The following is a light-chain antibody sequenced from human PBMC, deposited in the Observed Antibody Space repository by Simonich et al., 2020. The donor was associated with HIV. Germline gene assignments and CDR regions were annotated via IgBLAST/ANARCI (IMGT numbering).Light chain of an antibody. CDR1: QSLLSNNKNF. CDR3: QQYYAAPIT. CDR2: WAS. J-gene: IGKJ5*01. V-gene: IGKV4-1*01. Sequence: DIVMTQSPDSLPVSLGERATINCKSSQSLLSNNKNFLAWFQHKPGQPPKMRIYWASTRESGFPDRFSGSGSGTDFTLTISSLQAEDVAVYYCQQYYAAPITFGQGTRLEI.